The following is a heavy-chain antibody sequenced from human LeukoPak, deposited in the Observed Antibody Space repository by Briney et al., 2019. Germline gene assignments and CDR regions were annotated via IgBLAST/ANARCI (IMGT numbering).Heavy chain of an antibody. CDR3: VKDLSGSYTFDC. CDR2: ISGDGVTT. Sequence: GGSLRLSCSASGFTFSSYVMHWVRQAPGKGLEYVSGISGDGVTTWYADSVKGRFTISRDSSKNTLYLQMSGLRAEDTAIHYCVKDLSGSYTFDCWGQGTLVTVSS. V-gene: IGHV3-64D*06. CDR1: GFTFSSYV. J-gene: IGHJ4*02. D-gene: IGHD1-26*01.